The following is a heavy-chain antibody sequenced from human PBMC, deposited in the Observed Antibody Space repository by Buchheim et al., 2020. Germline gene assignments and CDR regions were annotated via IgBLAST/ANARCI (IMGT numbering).Heavy chain of an antibody. J-gene: IGHJ6*03. CDR2: IYYSGST. CDR3: AGGYDGDHRYYYYYYMDV. D-gene: IGHD5-12*01. V-gene: IGHV4-39*01. CDR1: GGSISSSSYY. Sequence: QLQLQESGPGLVKPSETLSLTCTVSGGSISSSSYYWGWIRQPPGKGLEWIGSIYYSGSTYYNPSLKSRVTISVDTSKNQFSLKLSCVAAADTAVYYCAGGYDGDHRYYYYYYMDVWGKGTT.